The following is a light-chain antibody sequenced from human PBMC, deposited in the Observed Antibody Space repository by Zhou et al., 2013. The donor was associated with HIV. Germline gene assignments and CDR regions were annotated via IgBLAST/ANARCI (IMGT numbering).Light chain of an antibody. CDR2: GAS. CDR3: QQYGSSPLT. V-gene: IGKV3-20*01. Sequence: PGERATLSCRANQSVSSSYLAWYLQKPGQAPRLLIYGASSGATGIPDRFSGSGSGTDFTLTISRLEPEDSAVYYCQQYGSSPLTFGGGTKVEIK. J-gene: IGKJ4*01. CDR1: QSVSSSY.